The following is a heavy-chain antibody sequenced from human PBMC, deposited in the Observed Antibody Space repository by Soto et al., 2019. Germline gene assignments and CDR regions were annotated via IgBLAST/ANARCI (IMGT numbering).Heavy chain of an antibody. D-gene: IGHD3-10*01. J-gene: IGHJ4*02. CDR1: GYTFTSYG. Sequence: GASVKVSCKASGYTFTSYGISWVRQAPGQGLEWIGWISVDNGNTNYAQKFQERVTMTRDMSTSTAYMELSSLRSEDTAVYYCAAINHQPLLWFGELLENFDYWGQGTLVTVSS. CDR2: ISVDNGNT. CDR3: AAINHQPLLWFGELLENFDY. V-gene: IGHV1-18*01.